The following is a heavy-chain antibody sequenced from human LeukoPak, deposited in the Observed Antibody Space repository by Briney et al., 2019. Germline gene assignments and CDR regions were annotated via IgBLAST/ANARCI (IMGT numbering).Heavy chain of an antibody. CDR1: GVSISSYY. CDR3: AKAHYWSSTTCPIDH. J-gene: IGHJ4*02. D-gene: IGHD2-2*01. CDR2: IYYGGST. Sequence: SETLSLTCTVSGVSISSYYWSWIRQAPGKGLEWIGFIYYGGSTNYNPSLKSRFTISVDMSKNQFSLKLSSATAADTAVCYCAKAHYWSSTTCPIDHRGQATLVTVSS. V-gene: IGHV4-59*08.